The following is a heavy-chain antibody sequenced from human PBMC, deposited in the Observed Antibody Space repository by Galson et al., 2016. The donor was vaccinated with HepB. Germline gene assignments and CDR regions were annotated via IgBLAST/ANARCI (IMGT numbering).Heavy chain of an antibody. CDR2: ISAYTGYT. J-gene: IGHJ5*02. CDR1: GYTFTSYG. V-gene: IGHV1-18*01. D-gene: IGHD6-13*01. Sequence: SVKVSCKASGYTFTSYGISWVRQAPGQGLEWMGWISAYTGYTNYAQELQGRVTMTTDTSTSTAYMEPRSLRSDDTAVYYCATSTSSWINWFAPWGQGTLVTVSS. CDR3: ATSTSSWINWFAP.